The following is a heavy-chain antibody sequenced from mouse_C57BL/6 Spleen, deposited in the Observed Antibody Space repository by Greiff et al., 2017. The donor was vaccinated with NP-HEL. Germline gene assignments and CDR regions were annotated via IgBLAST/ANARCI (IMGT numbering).Heavy chain of an antibody. Sequence: QVQLQQSGPGLVQPSQSLSISCTVSGFSFTSYGVHWVRQSPGKGLEWLGVIWSGGSTDYNAAFISRLSISKDNSKSQVFFKMNSLQADDTAIYYCARERSNYYGSSYGYFDVWGTGTTVTVSS. J-gene: IGHJ1*03. V-gene: IGHV2-2*01. CDR3: ARERSNYYGSSYGYFDV. CDR1: GFSFTSYG. CDR2: IWSGGST. D-gene: IGHD1-1*01.